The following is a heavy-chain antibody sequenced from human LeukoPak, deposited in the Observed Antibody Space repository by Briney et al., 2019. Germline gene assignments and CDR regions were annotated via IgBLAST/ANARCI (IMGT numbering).Heavy chain of an antibody. V-gene: IGHV3-73*01. D-gene: IGHD6-13*01. CDR3: TRPSDIAAAGSH. Sequence: GGSLRLSCAASGFTFSGSAMHWVRQASGKGLDWVGRIRSKANSYATAYAASVKGRFTISRDDSKNTAYLQMNSLKTEDTAVYYCTRPSDIAAAGSHWGQGTLVTVSS. J-gene: IGHJ4*02. CDR1: GFTFSGSA. CDR2: IRSKANSYAT.